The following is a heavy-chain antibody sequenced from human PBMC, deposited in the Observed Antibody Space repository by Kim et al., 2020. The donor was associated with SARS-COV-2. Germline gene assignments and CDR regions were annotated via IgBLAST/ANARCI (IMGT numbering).Heavy chain of an antibody. V-gene: IGHV4-59*01. D-gene: IGHD1-26*01. CDR2: IYYSGST. CDR1: GGSISSYY. CDR3: ARMGVRRGATSGGIDY. Sequence: SETLSLTCTVSGGSISSYYWSWIRQPPGKGLEWIGYIYYSGSTNYNPSLKSRVTISVDTSKNQFSLKLSSVTAADTAVYYCARMGVRRGATSGGIDYWGQGTLVTVSS. J-gene: IGHJ4*02.